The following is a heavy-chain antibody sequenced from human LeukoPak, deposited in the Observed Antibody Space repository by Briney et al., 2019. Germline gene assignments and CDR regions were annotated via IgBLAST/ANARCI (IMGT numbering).Heavy chain of an antibody. CDR2: ISWNSGTI. Sequence: GGSLRLSCAGSGFIFNNYAMHWVRQPPGKGLEWVSGISWNSGTIDYADSVRGRFTISRDNAKNSLHLQMDSLRVEDTAFYYCAKDNRRHYTSGPNPDSLHWGQGALVTVSS. CDR1: GFIFNNYA. J-gene: IGHJ4*02. V-gene: IGHV3-9*01. D-gene: IGHD6-19*01. CDR3: AKDNRRHYTSGPNPDSLH.